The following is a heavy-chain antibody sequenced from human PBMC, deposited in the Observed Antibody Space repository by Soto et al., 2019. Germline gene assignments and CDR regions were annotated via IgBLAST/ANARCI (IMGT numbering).Heavy chain of an antibody. Sequence: QVQLVESGAEVKKPGASVKVSCKASGYTFTNYGISWVRQAPGQGLEWMGWISGYNGNTKYAQKFQGRVTMTTDTPTKTAYMDLRSLRSDDTAVYYCARDREYYYDSSGNYYYHYGMDVWGQGTTVTVS. CDR3: ARDREYYYDSSGNYYYHYGMDV. J-gene: IGHJ6*02. D-gene: IGHD3-22*01. CDR2: ISGYNGNT. CDR1: GYTFTNYG. V-gene: IGHV1-18*04.